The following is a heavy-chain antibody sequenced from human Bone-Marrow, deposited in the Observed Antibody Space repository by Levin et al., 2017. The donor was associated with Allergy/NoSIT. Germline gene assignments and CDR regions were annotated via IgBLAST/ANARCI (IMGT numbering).Heavy chain of an antibody. D-gene: IGHD6-19*01. V-gene: IGHV4-61*01. J-gene: IGHJ4*02. CDR2: IYYTGST. CDR3: ARAPADSSGWFGEYYFDY. CDR1: GGSVSRGSYY. Sequence: SCNVSGGSVSRGSYYWSWIRQPPGKGLEWIGYIYYTGSTNYNPSLKSRVAISIDTWKNQLSLKLSSVTAADTAVYYCARAPADSSGWFGEYYFDYWGQGTLVTVSS.